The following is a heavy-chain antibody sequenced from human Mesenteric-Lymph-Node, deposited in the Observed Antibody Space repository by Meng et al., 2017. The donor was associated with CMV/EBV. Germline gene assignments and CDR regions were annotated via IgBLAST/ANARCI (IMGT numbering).Heavy chain of an antibody. Sequence: KASGYTFTSYGINWVRQATGQGLEWLGWVHPKRGNSGYALKFQGRVTMSSSTSISTAYMELSNLRSEDTAIYYCARGPPLVGATCDYWGQGTQVTVSS. V-gene: IGHV1-8*01. CDR1: GYTFTSYG. CDR2: VHPKRGNS. D-gene: IGHD1-26*01. J-gene: IGHJ4*02. CDR3: ARGPPLVGATCDY.